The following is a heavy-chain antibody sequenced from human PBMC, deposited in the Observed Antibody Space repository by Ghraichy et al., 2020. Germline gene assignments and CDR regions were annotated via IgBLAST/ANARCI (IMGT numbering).Heavy chain of an antibody. V-gene: IGHV3-15*01. CDR2: IKSKPDGGTA. J-gene: IGHJ4*02. CDR3: TPDPYKFGPDY. CDR1: GFTFSNAW. D-gene: IGHD3-10*01. Sequence: GESLNISCAASGFTFSNAWMSWVRQAPGKGLEWVGRIKSKPDGGTAEYAAPVKVRFTISRDDSKNTLYLQMNSLKTEDTAVYYCTPDPYKFGPDYWGQGTLVTVSS.